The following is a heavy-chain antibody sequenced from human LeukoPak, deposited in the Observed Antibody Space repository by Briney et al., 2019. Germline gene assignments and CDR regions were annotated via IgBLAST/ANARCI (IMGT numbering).Heavy chain of an antibody. D-gene: IGHD2-2*01. V-gene: IGHV4-34*01. CDR1: GGSFSGYY. Sequence: SETLSLTCAVYGGSFSGYYWSWIRQPPGKGLAWIGEINHSGSTNYNPSLKSRVTISVDTSKNQFSLKLSSVTAADTAVYYCARGPPIVVVPAAPPSHYYYMDVWAKGPRSPSP. CDR3: ARGPPIVVVPAAPPSHYYYMDV. J-gene: IGHJ6*03. CDR2: INHSGST.